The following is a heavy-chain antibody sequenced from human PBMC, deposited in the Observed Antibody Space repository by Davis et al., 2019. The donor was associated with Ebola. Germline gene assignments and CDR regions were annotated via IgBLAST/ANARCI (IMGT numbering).Heavy chain of an antibody. D-gene: IGHD6-19*01. V-gene: IGHV3-23*01. CDR1: GFTFSNYA. CDR2: ISGSGGST. Sequence: GESLKISCAASGFTFSNYAMSWVRQAPGKGLEWVSSISGSGGSTYYADSVKGRFTISRDNSKNTLYLQMNSLRVEDTAVYYCARDPDTSGYYSWFDPWGQGTLVTVS. J-gene: IGHJ5*02. CDR3: ARDPDTSGYYSWFDP.